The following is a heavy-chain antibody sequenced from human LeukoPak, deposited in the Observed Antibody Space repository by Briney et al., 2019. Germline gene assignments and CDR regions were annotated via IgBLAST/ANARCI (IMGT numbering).Heavy chain of an antibody. CDR3: ASSSGYGPGHYYGMDV. J-gene: IGHJ6*02. CDR1: GFTVSSNY. D-gene: IGHD5-12*01. Sequence: PGGSLRLSCAASGFTVSSNYMSWVRQAPGKGLEWVSFIYSGGSTYYADSVKGRFTISRDNSKNTLYLQMNSLRAEDTAVYYCASSSGYGPGHYYGMDVWGQGTTVTVSS. V-gene: IGHV3-66*01. CDR2: IYSGGST.